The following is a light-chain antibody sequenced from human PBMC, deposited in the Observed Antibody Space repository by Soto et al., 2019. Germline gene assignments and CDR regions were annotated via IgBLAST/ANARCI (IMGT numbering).Light chain of an antibody. V-gene: IGKV1-5*03. CDR1: QSISSW. Sequence: DMQMTQSPSTLSASVGDRVTITCRASQSISSWLAWYQQKPGKAPKLLIYKASSLESRVPSRFSGSGSGTEFTLTISSLQPDDFATYYCQQYNSYWTFGQGTKVDIK. CDR3: QQYNSYWT. CDR2: KAS. J-gene: IGKJ1*01.